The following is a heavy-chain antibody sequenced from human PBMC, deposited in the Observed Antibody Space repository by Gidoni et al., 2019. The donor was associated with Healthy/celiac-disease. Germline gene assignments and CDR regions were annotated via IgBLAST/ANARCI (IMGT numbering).Heavy chain of an antibody. J-gene: IGHJ6*02. CDR3: ARYRGSGNYYYYYGMDV. V-gene: IGHV4-34*01. CDR1: GGSFSGYY. Sequence: QVQLQQWGAGLLKPSETLSLTCAVYGGSFSGYYWSWIRQPPGKGLEWIGEINHSGSTNYNPSLKSRVTISVDTSKNQFSLKLSSVTAADTAVYYCARYRGSGNYYYYYGMDVWGQGTTVTVSS. D-gene: IGHD3-10*01. CDR2: INHSGST.